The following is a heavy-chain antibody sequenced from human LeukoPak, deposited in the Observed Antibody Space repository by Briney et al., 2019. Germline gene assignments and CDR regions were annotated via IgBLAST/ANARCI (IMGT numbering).Heavy chain of an antibody. CDR3: ASRTSPSQAGPDFYYFDY. D-gene: IGHD3-3*01. Sequence: PSETLSLTCAVYGGSFSGYYWSWIRQPPGKGLEWIGEINHSGSTNYNPSLKSRVTISVDTSKNQFSLKLSSVTAADTAVYYCASRTSPSQAGPDFYYFDYWGQGTLVTVSS. CDR1: GGSFSGYY. J-gene: IGHJ4*02. V-gene: IGHV4-34*01. CDR2: INHSGST.